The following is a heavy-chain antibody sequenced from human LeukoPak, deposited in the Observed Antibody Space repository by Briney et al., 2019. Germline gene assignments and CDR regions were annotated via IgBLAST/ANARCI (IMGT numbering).Heavy chain of an antibody. Sequence: GRSLRLSCAASGFTFYDYAMHWVRQVPGKGLEWVSGITWNSGRIAYADSVKGRFTISRDNAKNSLYLQMNSLRAEDTALYYCAKGVTTIRGWFDPWGQGTLVTVSS. V-gene: IGHV3-9*01. CDR2: ITWNSGRI. D-gene: IGHD2-21*02. CDR1: GFTFYDYA. J-gene: IGHJ5*02. CDR3: AKGVTTIRGWFDP.